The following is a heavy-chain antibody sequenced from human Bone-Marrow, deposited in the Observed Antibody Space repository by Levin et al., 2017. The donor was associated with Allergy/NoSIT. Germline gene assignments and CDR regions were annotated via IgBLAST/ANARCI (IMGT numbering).Heavy chain of an antibody. D-gene: IGHD3-3*01. Sequence: GGSLRLSCLASGFSLGDYTVNWVRQAPGKGLEWISSISGSSSYIFYADSIKGRFTVSRDNAQNSVYLQMDSLTPEDTAVYFCARDQDHGFLSPFGWFDPWGQGTLVSVSS. CDR3: ARDQDHGFLSPFGWFDP. J-gene: IGHJ5*02. V-gene: IGHV3-21*06. CDR2: ISGSSSYI. CDR1: GFSLGDYT.